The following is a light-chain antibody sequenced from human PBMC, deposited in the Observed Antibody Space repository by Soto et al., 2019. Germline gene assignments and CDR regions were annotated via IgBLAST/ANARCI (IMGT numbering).Light chain of an antibody. Sequence: QSALTQPRSVSGSPGESVTISCSGTSSDVGSYNYVSWYQQYPGKAPKVMIYDVSERPSEVPVRFSGSKSGNTASRTISGLQAEDEAEYFCCSYSGSDSLLFGGGTKLTVL. CDR1: SSDVGSYNY. V-gene: IGLV2-11*01. CDR3: CSYSGSDSLL. J-gene: IGLJ2*01. CDR2: DVS.